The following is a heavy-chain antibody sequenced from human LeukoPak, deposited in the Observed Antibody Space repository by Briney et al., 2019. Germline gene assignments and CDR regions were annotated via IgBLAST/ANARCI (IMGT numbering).Heavy chain of an antibody. CDR3: ARDSAAAGRFAYYCYGMDV. J-gene: IGHJ6*02. CDR1: GFTFSDYY. D-gene: IGHD6-13*01. Sequence: PGGSLRLSCAASGFTFSDYYMSWIRQAPGKGLEWVSYISSSGSTIYYADSVKGRFTISRDNAKNSLYLQMNSLRAEDTAVYYCARDSAAAGRFAYYCYGMDVWGQGTTVTVSS. CDR2: ISSSGSTI. V-gene: IGHV3-11*01.